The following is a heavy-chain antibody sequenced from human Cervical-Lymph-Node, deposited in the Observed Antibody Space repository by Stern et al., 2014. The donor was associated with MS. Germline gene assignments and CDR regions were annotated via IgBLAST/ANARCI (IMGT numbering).Heavy chain of an antibody. CDR3: ARLSSWYEDY. Sequence: VQLVQSGAEVKKPGESLKLSCKGSGYSFTSYWIAWVRQMPGQGLEWMGITCPGDSDTRSSPSFQGRVTTSAANSISTAYLQWSSLKASDAAMYYCARLSSWYEDYWGQGTLVTVSS. J-gene: IGHJ4*02. D-gene: IGHD6-13*01. V-gene: IGHV5-51*03. CDR2: TCPGDSDT. CDR1: GYSFTSYW.